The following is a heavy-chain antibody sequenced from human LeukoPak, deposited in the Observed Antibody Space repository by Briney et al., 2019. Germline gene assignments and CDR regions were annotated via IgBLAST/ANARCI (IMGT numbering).Heavy chain of an antibody. J-gene: IGHJ5*02. CDR3: ANVPNVATAGYYYSSNWFDP. CDR2: IIPLLGKA. Sequence: SVKVSCKASGGTFSNTGISWVRQAPGLGLEWMGRIIPLLGKALYAPKFQGRVTITADTSTRTTYMDMSSLTSDDTAVYYCANVPNVATAGYYYSSNWFDPWGQGTLVTVSS. CDR1: GGTFSNTG. V-gene: IGHV1-69*04. D-gene: IGHD2-21*02.